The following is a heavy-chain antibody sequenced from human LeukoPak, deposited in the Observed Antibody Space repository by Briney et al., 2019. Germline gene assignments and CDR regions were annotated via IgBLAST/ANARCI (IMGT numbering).Heavy chain of an antibody. J-gene: IGHJ4*02. CDR3: VRDANWGSDY. CDR2: INKDGSEK. V-gene: IGHV3-7*01. Sequence: GGSLRLSCEASGFTFSSHWMRWARQAPGKGLEWVADINKDGSEKKYVDSVKGRFSISRDNAKNSLYLQMNSLRADDTAVYYCVRDANWGSDYWGQGTPVTVSS. D-gene: IGHD7-27*01. CDR1: GFTFSSHW.